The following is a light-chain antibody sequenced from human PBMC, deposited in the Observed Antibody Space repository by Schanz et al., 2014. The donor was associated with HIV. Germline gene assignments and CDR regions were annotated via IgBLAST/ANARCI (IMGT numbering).Light chain of an antibody. CDR2: GTF. Sequence: EIVLTQSPGTLSLSAGERATLSCRASQSVSSRYLAWYQQKPGQAPRLLIYGTFSRATGIPDRFSGSGSGTDFTLTISRLEPEDFAVYYCQQYNNWPPWTFGQGTKVEIK. CDR3: QQYNNWPPWT. CDR1: QSVSSRY. V-gene: IGKV3-20*01. J-gene: IGKJ1*01.